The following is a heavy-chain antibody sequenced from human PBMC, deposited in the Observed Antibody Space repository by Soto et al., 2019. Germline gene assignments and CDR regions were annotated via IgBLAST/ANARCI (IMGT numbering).Heavy chain of an antibody. V-gene: IGHV3-30*18. CDR3: AKEFSTGLDV. CDR1: GFTFSSYG. D-gene: IGHD3-3*02. CDR2: VSYDGTNK. J-gene: IGHJ6*02. Sequence: GGSLRLSCAASGFTFSSYGIHWVRQAPGKGLEWVAVVSYDGTNKYYADSVKGRFTISRDNSKNTLYLQMNSLRAEYTAVYYCAKEFSTGLDVWGQGTTVTVSS.